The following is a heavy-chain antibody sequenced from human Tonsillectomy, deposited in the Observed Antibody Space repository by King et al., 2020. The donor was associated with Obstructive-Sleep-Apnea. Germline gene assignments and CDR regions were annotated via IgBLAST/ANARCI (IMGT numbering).Heavy chain of an antibody. J-gene: IGHJ4*02. CDR3: AREGRYTGYDFD. D-gene: IGHD5-12*01. CDR1: GGSISSRSYY. V-gene: IGHV4-39*07. Sequence: QLQESGPGLVRPSETLSLTCTVSGGSISSRSYYWGWIRQPPGKGLEWVGSIYYSGSTNYNPSLKSRFTRTVDTSKNQFSLRLSSVTAADTAVYYCAREGRYTGYDFDWGQGTLVTVSS. CDR2: IYYSGST.